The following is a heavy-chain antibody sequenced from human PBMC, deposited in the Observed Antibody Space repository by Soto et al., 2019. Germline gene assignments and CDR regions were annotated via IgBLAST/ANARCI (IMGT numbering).Heavy chain of an antibody. D-gene: IGHD6-19*01. J-gene: IGHJ4*03. CDR3: ARVHVMVVAGSTFDY. Sequence: SETLSLTCTVSGDSISSGPYWGWIRQPPGEGPEWIASIYHGGTTFYNPSLKSRISISVDTSKNQFSLRLTSVTAADTATYYCARVHVMVVAGSTFDYWGPGTLVTVSS. V-gene: IGHV4-38-2*02. CDR2: IYHGGTT. CDR1: GDSISSGPY.